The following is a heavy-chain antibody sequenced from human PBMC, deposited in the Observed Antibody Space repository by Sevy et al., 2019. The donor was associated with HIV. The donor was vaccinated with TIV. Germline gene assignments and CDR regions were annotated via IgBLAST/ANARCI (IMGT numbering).Heavy chain of an antibody. J-gene: IGHJ3*02. V-gene: IGHV3-23*01. D-gene: IGHD3-10*01. CDR2: ISGSGGST. CDR3: SGYYGSGSPRGNAFDI. CDR1: GFTLSSYA. Sequence: GGSLRLSCAASGFTLSSYAMSWVRQAPGKGLEWVSAISGSGGSTYYADSVKGRFTISRDNSKNTLYLQMNSLRAEDTAVYYCSGYYGSGSPRGNAFDIWGQGTMVTVSS.